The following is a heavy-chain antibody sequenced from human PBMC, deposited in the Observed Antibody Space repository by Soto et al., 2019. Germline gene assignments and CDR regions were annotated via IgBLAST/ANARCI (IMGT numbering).Heavy chain of an antibody. CDR2: IYYSGST. CDR3: ARVGGINWFDP. J-gene: IGHJ5*02. D-gene: IGHD3-16*01. CDR1: GGSISSGGYY. V-gene: IGHV4-31*03. Sequence: QVQLQESGPGLVKPSQTLSLTCTVSGGSISSGGYYWSWIRQHPGKGLEWIGYIYYSGSTYYNPSPKRRVTISVATSKTQFSLKLSSVTAADTAVYYCARVGGINWFDPWGQGTLVTVSS.